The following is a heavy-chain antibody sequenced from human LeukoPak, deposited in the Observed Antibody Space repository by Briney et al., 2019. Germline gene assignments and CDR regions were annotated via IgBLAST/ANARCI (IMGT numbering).Heavy chain of an antibody. Sequence: ASVKVSCKASGYTFTGYFMHWVRQAPGQGLEWMGWINPNSGGTNFAQKFQGRVTMARDTSIGTAYMELSRLRSDDTAVYYCARSYGDFGPFDYWGQGTLVTVSS. D-gene: IGHD4-17*01. J-gene: IGHJ4*02. CDR2: INPNSGGT. V-gene: IGHV1-2*02. CDR1: GYTFTGYF. CDR3: ARSYGDFGPFDY.